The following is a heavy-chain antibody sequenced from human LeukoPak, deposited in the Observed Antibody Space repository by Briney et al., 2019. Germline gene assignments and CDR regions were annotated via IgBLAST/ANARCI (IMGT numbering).Heavy chain of an antibody. J-gene: IGHJ4*02. D-gene: IGHD3-10*01. V-gene: IGHV4-59*01. CDR1: GGSISSYY. CDR2: IYYSGST. CDR3: ARAQYYGSGSPFDY. Sequence: SSETLSLTCTVSGGSISSYYWSWIRQPPGKGLEWMGYIYYSGSTNYNPSLKSRVTISVDTSKNQFSLKLSSVTAADTAVYYCARAQYYGSGSPFDYWGQGTLVTVSS.